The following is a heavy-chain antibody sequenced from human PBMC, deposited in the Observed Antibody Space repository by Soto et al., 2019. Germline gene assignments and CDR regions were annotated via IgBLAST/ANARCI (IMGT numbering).Heavy chain of an antibody. J-gene: IGHJ4*02. CDR1: GDSMSSSNW. CDR3: ARSEATAPDY. CDR2: AHHSGRT. V-gene: IGHV4-4*02. Sequence: SETLSLTCTVSGDSMSSSNWWNWVRQPPGKGLEWIGEAHHSGRTNYNPSLKSRVTISVDRSQNHFSLQLTSVTAADTAVYYCARSEATAPDYWGQGTLVTVSS.